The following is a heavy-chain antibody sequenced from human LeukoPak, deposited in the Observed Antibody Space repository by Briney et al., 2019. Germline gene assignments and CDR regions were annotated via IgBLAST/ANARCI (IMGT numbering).Heavy chain of an antibody. V-gene: IGHV3-74*03. CDR2: ISNDASIT. D-gene: IGHD6-13*01. CDR1: GFAFSGGW. CDR3: TRGPFTAPGIADY. J-gene: IGHJ4*02. Sequence: GGSLRLSCAASGFAFSGGWIHWVRRVLGKGLAWVSGISNDASITEYTGSVKGRFTISRDNDKKTVYLQMNSLRVEDTAMYYCTRGPFTAPGIADYWGQGTLVTVSS.